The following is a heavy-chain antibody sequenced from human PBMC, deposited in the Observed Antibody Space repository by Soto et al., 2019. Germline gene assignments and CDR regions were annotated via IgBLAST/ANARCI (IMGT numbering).Heavy chain of an antibody. J-gene: IGHJ4*02. CDR2: LSYDGNNK. D-gene: IGHD2-2*01. CDR3: ARARLDTPAPDY. Sequence: QVQLVESGGGVVQPGRSLRLSCAASGFTFRSYAMHWVRQAPGKGLELVAVLSYDGNNKYYADSVKGRFAISRDNSRNTLYLQMNSLRAEDTAVYYCARARLDTPAPDYWGQGTLVTVSS. V-gene: IGHV3-30*09. CDR1: GFTFRSYA.